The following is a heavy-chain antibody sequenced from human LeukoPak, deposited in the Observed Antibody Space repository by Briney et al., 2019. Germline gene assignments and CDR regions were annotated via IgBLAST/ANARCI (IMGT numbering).Heavy chain of an antibody. D-gene: IGHD6-13*01. V-gene: IGHV1-18*01. CDR2: ISAYNGNT. CDR1: GYTFTSYG. CDR3: ARSFRGYSSSWYPGWDYYYYYMDV. J-gene: IGHJ6*03. Sequence: PLASVKVSCKASGYTFTSYGISWVRQAPGQGVKGLGWISAYNGNTNYAQKLQGRVTMTTDTSTSTAYMELRSLRSDDTAVYYCARSFRGYSSSWYPGWDYYYYYMDVWGKGTTVTISS.